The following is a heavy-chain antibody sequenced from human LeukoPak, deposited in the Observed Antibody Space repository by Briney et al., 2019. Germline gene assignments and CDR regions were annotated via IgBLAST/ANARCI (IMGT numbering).Heavy chain of an antibody. CDR2: ISSSGSTI. CDR3: ARNWETYSNPEPPGY. Sequence: GGSLRLSCAASGFTFSSYAMSWIRQAPGKGLEWVSYISSSGSTIYYADSVKGRFTISRDNAKNSLYLQMNSLRAEDTAVYYCARNWETYSNPEPPGYWGQGTLVTVSS. D-gene: IGHD4-11*01. V-gene: IGHV3-11*04. CDR1: GFTFSSYA. J-gene: IGHJ4*02.